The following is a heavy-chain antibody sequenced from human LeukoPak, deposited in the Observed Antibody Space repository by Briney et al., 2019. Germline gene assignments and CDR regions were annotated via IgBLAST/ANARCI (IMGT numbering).Heavy chain of an antibody. J-gene: IGHJ6*03. CDR2: IYTSGST. Sequence: SQTLSLTCAVSGGSISSYYWSWIRQPAGKGLEWIGRIYTSGSTNYNPSLKSRVTMSVDTSKNQFSLKLSSVTAADTAVYYCARTYYDILTGYYYYMDVWGKGTTVTVSS. CDR3: ARTYYDILTGYYYYMDV. D-gene: IGHD3-9*01. V-gene: IGHV4-4*07. CDR1: GGSISSYY.